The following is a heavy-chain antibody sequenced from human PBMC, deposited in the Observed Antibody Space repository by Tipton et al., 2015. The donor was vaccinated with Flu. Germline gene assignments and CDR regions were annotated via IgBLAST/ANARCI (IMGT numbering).Heavy chain of an antibody. D-gene: IGHD3-10*01. V-gene: IGHV4-39*01. Sequence: TLSLTCTVSSGSTSSTGYFCAWIRQPPGKGLELIGSIFPSGTTYYNPSLKSRVTISVDTSKNQFSLKLNSVTAADTAVFYCTRLVGDTMLRGVMRDWFDPWGQGTLVTVSS. CDR3: TRLVGDTMLRGVMRDWFDP. J-gene: IGHJ5*02. CDR2: IFPSGTT. CDR1: SGSTSSTGYF.